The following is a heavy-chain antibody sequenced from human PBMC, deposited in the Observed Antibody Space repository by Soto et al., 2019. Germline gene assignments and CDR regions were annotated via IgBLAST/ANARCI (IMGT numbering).Heavy chain of an antibody. V-gene: IGHV1-69*06. CDR3: AREIRYSSSSGPYYYYYGTDV. CDR1: GGTFSSYA. J-gene: IGHJ6*04. CDR2: IIPIFGTA. D-gene: IGHD6-6*01. Sequence: GASVKVSCKASGGTFSSYAISWVRQAPGQGLEWMGGIIPIFGTANYAQKFQGRVTITADKSTSTAYMELSSLRSEDTAVYYCAREIRYSSSSGPYYYYYGTDVWGKGTTVTVSS.